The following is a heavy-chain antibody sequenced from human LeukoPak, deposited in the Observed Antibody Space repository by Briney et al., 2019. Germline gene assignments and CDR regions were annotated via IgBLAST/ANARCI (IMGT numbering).Heavy chain of an antibody. D-gene: IGHD1-26*01. J-gene: IGHJ6*02. Sequence: PGGSLRLSCAASGFTFSSYDMHWVRQGAGKGLEWVSTIGSAGDPYYASSVKGRFTVSRENAKNSLYLHMNSLSAGDTAVYYCARALYSGSYYHYGMDVWGQGTTVTVS. CDR1: GFTFSSYD. CDR2: IGSAGDP. V-gene: IGHV3-13*05. CDR3: ARALYSGSYYHYGMDV.